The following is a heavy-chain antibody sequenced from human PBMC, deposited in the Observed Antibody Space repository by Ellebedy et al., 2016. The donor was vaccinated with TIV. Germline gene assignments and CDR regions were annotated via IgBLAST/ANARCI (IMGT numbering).Heavy chain of an antibody. D-gene: IGHD4-11*01. Sequence: PGGSLRLSCAASGFTFRSYAMHWVRQAPGKGLEWVALISYDGSNKYYADSVKGRFTISRDNAKNSLYLQMNSLRAEDTAVYFCAREFYSNPDHWGQGTLVTVSS. CDR1: GFTFRSYA. CDR2: ISYDGSNK. J-gene: IGHJ4*02. V-gene: IGHV3-30-3*01. CDR3: AREFYSNPDH.